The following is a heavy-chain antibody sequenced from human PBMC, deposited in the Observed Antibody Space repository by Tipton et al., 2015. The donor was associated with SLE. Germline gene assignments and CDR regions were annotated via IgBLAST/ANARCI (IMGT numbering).Heavy chain of an antibody. CDR3: ARDYKVTNPDQENFQY. CDR1: GGFIGRSTYY. V-gene: IGHV4-31*03. CDR2: IHDSGST. Sequence: TLSLTCTVSGGFIGRSTYYWSWIRQFPGKGLEWIGYIHDSGSTYYNPSLQSRANISPGTSASQFSLHLTSVTAADTAVYYCARDYKVTNPDQENFQYWGQGTLVTVSS. J-gene: IGHJ1*01. D-gene: IGHD4-17*01.